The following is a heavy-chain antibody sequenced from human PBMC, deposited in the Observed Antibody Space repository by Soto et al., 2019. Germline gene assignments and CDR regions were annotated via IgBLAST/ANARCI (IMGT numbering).Heavy chain of an antibody. Sequence: SLRLSCTASGFTFGDYAMSWFRRAPGKGLEWVGFIRSKAYGGTTEYAASVKGRFTISRDDSKSIAYLQMNSLKTEDTAVYYCTRVALTHYYYYGMDVWGQGTTVTVSS. J-gene: IGHJ6*02. V-gene: IGHV3-49*03. CDR2: IRSKAYGGTT. CDR1: GFTFGDYA. CDR3: TRVALTHYYYYGMDV. D-gene: IGHD7-27*01.